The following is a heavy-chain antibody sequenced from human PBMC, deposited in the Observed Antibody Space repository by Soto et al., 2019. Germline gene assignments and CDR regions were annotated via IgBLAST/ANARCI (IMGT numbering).Heavy chain of an antibody. CDR1: GFSLSTSGVV. J-gene: IGHJ4*02. D-gene: IGHD6-19*01. CDR3: VHSIRSRTAD. V-gene: IGHV2-5*02. Sequence: QITLKESGPTLVKPTQTLTLTCTFSGFSLSTSGVVVGWIRQPPGKALEWLALIYWDDDKRYSPSLKSRLTITKDTSKNQVFLTMTNMDPVYTATSYCVHSIRSRTADWGQGTLVTVSS. CDR2: IYWDDDK.